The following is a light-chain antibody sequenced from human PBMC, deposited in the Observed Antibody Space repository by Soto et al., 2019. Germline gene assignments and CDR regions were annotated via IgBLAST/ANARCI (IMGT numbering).Light chain of an antibody. V-gene: IGLV1-51*01. CDR1: SSNIGNNY. Sequence: QSVLTQPPSVSAAPGQKVTISCSGSSSNIGNNYVSWYQQFPGTAPKLLIYDNNKRPSGIPDRFSGSKSGTSATLGITGLQTGDEADYYCATRDNSRSSVVFGGGTKVTVL. J-gene: IGLJ3*02. CDR3: ATRDNSRSSVV. CDR2: DNN.